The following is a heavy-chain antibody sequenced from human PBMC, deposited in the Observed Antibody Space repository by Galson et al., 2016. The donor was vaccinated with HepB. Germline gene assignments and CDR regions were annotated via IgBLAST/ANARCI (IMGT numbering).Heavy chain of an antibody. J-gene: IGHJ6*02. V-gene: IGHV3-74*01. CDR1: GLSISGHW. CDR2: ITADGRTT. D-gene: IGHD3-22*01. CDR3: ARDHYYDSRNYYYYYGMDV. Sequence: SLRLSCAASGLSISGHWMHWVRQPPGKGLVWVSRITADGRTTAYADSVKGRFTISRDNAKNTLYLQMDSLRAEDTAVYYCARDHYYDSRNYYYYYGMDVWGQGTTVTVSS.